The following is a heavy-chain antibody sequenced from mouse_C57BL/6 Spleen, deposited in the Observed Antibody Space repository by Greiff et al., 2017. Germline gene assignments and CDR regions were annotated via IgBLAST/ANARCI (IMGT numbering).Heavy chain of an antibody. CDR1: GFTFSDYG. J-gene: IGHJ1*03. V-gene: IGHV5-17*01. CDR3: ARSSYRHWYFDV. D-gene: IGHD1-1*01. CDR2: ISSGSSTI. Sequence: EVKLQESGGGLVKPGGSLKLSCAASGFTFSDYGMHWVRQAPEKGLEWVAYISSGSSTIYYADTVKGRFTISRDNAKNTLFLQMTSLRSEDTAMYYCARSSYRHWYFDVWGTGTTVTVSS.